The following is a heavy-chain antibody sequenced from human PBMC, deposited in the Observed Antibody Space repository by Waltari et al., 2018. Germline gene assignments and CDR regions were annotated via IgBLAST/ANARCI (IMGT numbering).Heavy chain of an antibody. V-gene: IGHV4-39*01. J-gene: IGHJ6*03. CDR3: ARNVLGAGWYYYYMDV. CDR2: IYYSGST. Sequence: QLQLQESGPGLVKPSETLSLTCTVSGGSISSSSYYWGWIRQPPGKGLEWIGSIYYSGSTYYNPALKSRVTISVDTSKNQFSLKLSSVTAADTAVYYCARNVLGAGWYYYYMDVWGKGTTVTVSS. CDR1: GGSISSSSYY. D-gene: IGHD3-10*01.